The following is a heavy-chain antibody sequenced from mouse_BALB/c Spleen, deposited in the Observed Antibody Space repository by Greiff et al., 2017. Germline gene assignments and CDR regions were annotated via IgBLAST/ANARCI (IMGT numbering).Heavy chain of an antibody. CDR3: ARHRGYGYDLNYVMDY. J-gene: IGHJ4*01. V-gene: IGHV5-6*02. CDR1: GFTFSSYG. D-gene: IGHD2-2*01. Sequence: DVKLVESGGDLVKPGGSLKLSCAASGFTFSSYGMSWVRQTPDKRLEWVATISSGGSYTYYPDSVKGRFTISRDNAKNTLYLQMSSLKSEDTAMYYCARHRGYGYDLNYVMDYWGQGTSVTVSS. CDR2: ISSGGSYT.